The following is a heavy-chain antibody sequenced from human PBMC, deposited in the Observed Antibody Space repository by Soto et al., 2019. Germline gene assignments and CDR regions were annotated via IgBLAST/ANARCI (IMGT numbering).Heavy chain of an antibody. CDR1: GYTFTSYA. J-gene: IGHJ6*02. Sequence: QVQLVQSGAEVKKPGASVKVSCKASGYTFTSYAMHWVRQAPGQRLEWMGWINAGNGNTKYSQKFQGRVTITRDTSASTAYIELSSLRSEDTAVYYCARDRLARMPPGFWSPGDYYYGMDVWGQGTTVTVSS. V-gene: IGHV1-3*01. CDR3: ARDRLARMPPGFWSPGDYYYGMDV. CDR2: INAGNGNT. D-gene: IGHD3-3*01.